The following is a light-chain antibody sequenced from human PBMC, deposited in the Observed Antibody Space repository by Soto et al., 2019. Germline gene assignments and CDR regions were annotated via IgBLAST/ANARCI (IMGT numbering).Light chain of an antibody. Sequence: QSALTQPASVSGSPGQSITISCTGTSSDVGGYNYVSWYQQHPGEAPKLIIYDVSDRPSGVSNRFCASKSGNTASLTISGLQPEDEADYYCCSYTSSSTPWVFGTGSKVTVL. CDR1: SSDVGGYNY. CDR2: DVS. V-gene: IGLV2-14*03. CDR3: CSYTSSSTPWV. J-gene: IGLJ1*01.